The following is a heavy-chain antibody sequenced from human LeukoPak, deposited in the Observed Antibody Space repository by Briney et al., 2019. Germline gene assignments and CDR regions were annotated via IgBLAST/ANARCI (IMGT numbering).Heavy chain of an antibody. CDR1: GGTFSSYA. J-gene: IGHJ6*03. CDR2: IIPIFGTA. D-gene: IGHD5-24*01. CDR3: ARGRRDGYSYYMDV. V-gene: IGHV1-69*05. Sequence: SVKVSCKASGGTFSSYAISWVRQAPGQGLEWMGGIIPIFGTANSAQTFQGRVTITTDESTSTAYMELSSLRSEDTAVYYCARGRRDGYSYYMDVWSKGTTVTVSS.